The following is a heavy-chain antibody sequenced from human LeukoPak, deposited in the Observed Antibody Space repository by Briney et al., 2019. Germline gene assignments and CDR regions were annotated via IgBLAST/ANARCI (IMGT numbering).Heavy chain of an antibody. CDR3: ARDVTGTLFD. CDR2: IYSGGST. CDR1: GSTVRSNY. V-gene: IGHV3-66*01. D-gene: IGHD1-20*01. J-gene: IGHJ4*02. Sequence: GGSLRLSCAASGSTVRSNYMSWVRQAPGKGLEWVSVIYSGGSTYYADSVKGRFTISRDNSKNTLYLQMNSLRAEDTAVYYCARDVTGTLFDWGQGTLVTVSS.